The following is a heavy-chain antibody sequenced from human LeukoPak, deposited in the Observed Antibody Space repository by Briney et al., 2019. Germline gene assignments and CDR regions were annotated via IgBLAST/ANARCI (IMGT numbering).Heavy chain of an antibody. D-gene: IGHD1-1*01. J-gene: IGHJ4*02. CDR3: AREERSNWNLDY. CDR2: IYYSGST. CDR1: GGSISSYY. V-gene: IGHV4-59*01. Sequence: SETLPLTCTVSGGSISSYYWSWIRQPPGKGLEWIGYIYYSGSTNYNPSLKSRVTISVDTSKNQFSLKLSSVTAADTAVYYCAREERSNWNLDYWGQGTLVTVSS.